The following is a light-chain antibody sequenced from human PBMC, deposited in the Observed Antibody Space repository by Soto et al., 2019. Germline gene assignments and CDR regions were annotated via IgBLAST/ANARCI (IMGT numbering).Light chain of an antibody. V-gene: IGKV1-13*02. CDR3: QQLNSFPLT. J-gene: IGKJ4*01. CDR1: QGIGSA. CDR2: DAS. Sequence: AAQLTESPSSMSASVGYRVTISCWASQGIGSALAWYQQKPGKAPKVLIYDASSLKSGVPSRFSGSGSGTDFTLTISSLQNEDFATYDCQQLNSFPLTFGGGTKVDIK.